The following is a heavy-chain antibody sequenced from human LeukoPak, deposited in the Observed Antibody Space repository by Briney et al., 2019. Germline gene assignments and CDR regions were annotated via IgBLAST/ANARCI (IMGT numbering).Heavy chain of an antibody. CDR2: ISYDGSNK. Sequence: PGGSLRLSCAASGFTFSSYAMHWVRQAPGKGLEWVAVISYDGSNKYYADSVKGRFTISRDNSKNTLYLQMNSLRAEDTAVYYCARDSSAVAYDYWGQGTLVTVSS. CDR3: ARDSSAVAYDY. J-gene: IGHJ4*02. V-gene: IGHV3-30*14. CDR1: GFTFSSYA. D-gene: IGHD6-19*01.